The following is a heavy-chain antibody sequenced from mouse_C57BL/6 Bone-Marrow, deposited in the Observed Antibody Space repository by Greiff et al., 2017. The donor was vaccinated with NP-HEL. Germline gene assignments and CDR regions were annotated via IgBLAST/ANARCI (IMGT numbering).Heavy chain of an antibody. CDR1: GYTFTGYW. Sequence: QVQLQQSGAELMKPGASVKLSCKATGYTFTGYWIEWVKQRPGHGLEWIGEILPGSGSTNYNEKFKGKATFTADTSSNTAYMQLSSLTTEDSAIYYCARAPPPIYYYGSRRFYFDYWGQGTTLTVSS. V-gene: IGHV1-9*01. CDR3: ARAPPPIYYYGSRRFYFDY. D-gene: IGHD1-1*01. J-gene: IGHJ2*01. CDR2: ILPGSGST.